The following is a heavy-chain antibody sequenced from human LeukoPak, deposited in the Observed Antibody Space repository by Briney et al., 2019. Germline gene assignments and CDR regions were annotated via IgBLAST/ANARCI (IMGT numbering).Heavy chain of an antibody. CDR2: IIPIFGTA. CDR3: ARASSSGYYPFDY. CDR1: GGTFSSYA. D-gene: IGHD3-22*01. Sequence: SVKLSCKASGGTFSSYAISWVRQPPGQGLEWMGGIIPIFGTANYAQKFQGRVTITTDESTSTAYMELSSLRSEDTAVYYCARASSSGYYPFDYWGQGTLVTVSS. V-gene: IGHV1-69*05. J-gene: IGHJ4*02.